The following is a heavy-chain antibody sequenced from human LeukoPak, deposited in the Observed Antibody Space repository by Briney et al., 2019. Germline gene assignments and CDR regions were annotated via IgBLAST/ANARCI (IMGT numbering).Heavy chain of an antibody. D-gene: IGHD7-27*01. CDR1: GYTFTSYG. Sequence: WASVKVSCKASGYTFTSYGISWVRQAPGQGLEWMGWISAYNGNTNYAQKLQGRVTMTTDTSTSTAYMELRSLRSDDTAVYYCARAGDRPIEVAFDIWGQGTMVTVSS. V-gene: IGHV1-18*01. CDR3: ARAGDRPIEVAFDI. CDR2: ISAYNGNT. J-gene: IGHJ3*02.